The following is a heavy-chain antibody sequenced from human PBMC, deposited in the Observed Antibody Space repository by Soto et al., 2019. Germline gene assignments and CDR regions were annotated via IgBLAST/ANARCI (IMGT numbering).Heavy chain of an antibody. CDR1: RGSVSSQTHF. J-gene: IGHJ4*02. CDR2: KYYSGIS. V-gene: IGHV4-61*01. Sequence: NPSETLSLTCTVTRGSVSSQTHFWTWIRQPPGKGLEWIGYKYYSGISNYNPSLQSRVTISVDTSKNQFSLRLTSVTAADTAVYYCVREDMSGTYYFDAWGQGALVTVSS. D-gene: IGHD1-26*01. CDR3: VREDMSGTYYFDA.